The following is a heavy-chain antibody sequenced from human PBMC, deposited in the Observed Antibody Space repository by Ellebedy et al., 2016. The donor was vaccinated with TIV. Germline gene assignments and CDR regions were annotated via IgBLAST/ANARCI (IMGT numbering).Heavy chain of an antibody. CDR1: GFPFNRYW. CDR3: ARLNWGQPSWDY. CDR2: IKQDGSDI. V-gene: IGHV3-7*01. D-gene: IGHD7-27*01. J-gene: IGHJ4*02. Sequence: GESLKISCAASGFPFNRYWMTWVRQAPGKGLDWLANIKQDGSDIYYGDSVKGDSVKGRFTISRDNAKNSLYLQINSLRAEDTAVYYCARLNWGQPSWDYWGQGTLVTVSS.